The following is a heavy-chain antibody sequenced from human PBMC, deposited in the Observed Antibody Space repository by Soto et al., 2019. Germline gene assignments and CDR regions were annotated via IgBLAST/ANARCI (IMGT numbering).Heavy chain of an antibody. V-gene: IGHV3-30*18. D-gene: IGHD6-19*01. Sequence: GGSLRLSCAASGFTFSSYGMHWVRQAPGKGLEWVAVISYDGSNKYYADSVKGRFTISRDNSKNTLYLQMNSLRAEDTAVYYCAKDKDSSGWYRYFDYWGQGTMVTVSS. CDR2: ISYDGSNK. CDR1: GFTFSSYG. CDR3: AKDKDSSGWYRYFDY. J-gene: IGHJ4*02.